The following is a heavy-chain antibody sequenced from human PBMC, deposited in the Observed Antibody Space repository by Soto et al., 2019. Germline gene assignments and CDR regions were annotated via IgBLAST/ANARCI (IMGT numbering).Heavy chain of an antibody. CDR1: EGTFNSYA. CDR3: ASGASRWYPYFFDS. CDR2: IIPYYNTL. D-gene: IGHD6-13*01. V-gene: IGHV1-69*01. Sequence: QAQVVQSGAEVRKPGSSVKLSCKASEGTFNSYAIAWVRQAPGQGLEWMGGIIPYYNTLNYAQKFQDRVTITADDSANTVYMELSSLRSDDTAVYFCASGASRWYPYFFDSWAQGTLVTVSS. J-gene: IGHJ4*02.